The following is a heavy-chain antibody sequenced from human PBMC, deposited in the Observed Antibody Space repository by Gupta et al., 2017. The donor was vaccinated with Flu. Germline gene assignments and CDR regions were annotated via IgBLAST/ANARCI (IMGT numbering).Heavy chain of an antibody. Sequence: KGLEWVSGISWNSDSIGYADSVKGRFTISRDNAKNSMYLQMNSLRAEDTALYYCAKDMAGGAPPYYYYYMDVWGKGTTVTVSS. CDR2: ISWNSDSI. CDR3: AKDMAGGAPPYYYYYMDV. J-gene: IGHJ6*03. V-gene: IGHV3-9*01. D-gene: IGHD6-19*01.